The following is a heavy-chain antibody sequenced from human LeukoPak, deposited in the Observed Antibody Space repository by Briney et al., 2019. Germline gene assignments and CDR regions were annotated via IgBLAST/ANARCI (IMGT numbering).Heavy chain of an antibody. J-gene: IGHJ5*02. CDR1: GFTFSSYA. CDR3: ARESPVAAVGRSWFDP. Sequence: GGSLRLSCAASGFTFSSYAMSWVRQAPGKGLEWVSTISGGGVTTYYADSVKGRLTISRDNSKNTVSPQMNSLRDDDTAVYFCARESPVAAVGRSWFDPWGQGTLVTVSS. V-gene: IGHV3-23*01. CDR2: ISGGGVTT. D-gene: IGHD6-13*01.